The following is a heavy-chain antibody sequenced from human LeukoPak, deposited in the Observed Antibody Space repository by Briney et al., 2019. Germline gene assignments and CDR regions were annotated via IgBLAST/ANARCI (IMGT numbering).Heavy chain of an antibody. D-gene: IGHD3-3*01. CDR2: IIPIFGTA. CDR3: ARDHVLRFLEWLFPYYYYGMDV. J-gene: IGHJ6*02. Sequence: SVKVSCKASGGTFGSYAISWVRQAPGQGLEWMGGIIPIFGTANYAQKFQGRVTITADESTSTAYMELSSLRSEDTAVYYCARDHVLRFLEWLFPYYYYGMDVWGQGTTVTVSS. CDR1: GGTFGSYA. V-gene: IGHV1-69*13.